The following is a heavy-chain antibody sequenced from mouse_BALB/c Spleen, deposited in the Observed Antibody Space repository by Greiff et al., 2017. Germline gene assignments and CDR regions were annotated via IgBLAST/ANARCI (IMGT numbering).Heavy chain of an antibody. D-gene: IGHD2-4*01. J-gene: IGHJ3*01. Sequence: EVNVVESGGGLVQPGGSRKLSCAASGFTFSSFGMHWVRQAPEKGLEWVAYISSGSSTIYYADTVKGRFTISRDNPKNTLFLQMTSLRSEDTAMYYCARYGDYDPFAYWGQGTLVTVSA. CDR1: GFTFSSFG. V-gene: IGHV5-17*02. CDR2: ISSGSSTI. CDR3: ARYGDYDPFAY.